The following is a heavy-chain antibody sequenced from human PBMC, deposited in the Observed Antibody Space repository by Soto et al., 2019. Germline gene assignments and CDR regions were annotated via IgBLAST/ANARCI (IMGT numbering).Heavy chain of an antibody. Sequence: QITLKESGPTLVKPTQTLTLTCTFSGFSLSTSGVGVGWIRQPPGKALEWLAVIYWDDDKRYSPSLKSRLTITEDTSKNHVVLTMTNMDPVDTATYYCAHASGAGNSAYFDYWGQGTLVTVSS. CDR2: IYWDDDK. D-gene: IGHD6-13*01. CDR3: AHASGAGNSAYFDY. CDR1: GFSLSTSGVG. V-gene: IGHV2-5*02. J-gene: IGHJ4*02.